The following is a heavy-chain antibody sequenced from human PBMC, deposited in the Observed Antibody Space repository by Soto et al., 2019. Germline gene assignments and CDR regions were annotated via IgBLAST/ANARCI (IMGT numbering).Heavy chain of an antibody. V-gene: IGHV3-73*01. J-gene: IGHJ4*02. CDR3: TRPRGDFDY. CDR1: GVTFSGSA. CDR2: IKSKANSYAT. D-gene: IGHD3-16*01. Sequence: GGSLRLSCAASGVTFSGSAMHWIRQASGKGLEWVGRIKSKANSYATAYAASVKGRFTISRDDSKNTAYLQMNSLKTEDTAVYYCTRPRGDFDYWGQGTLVTVSS.